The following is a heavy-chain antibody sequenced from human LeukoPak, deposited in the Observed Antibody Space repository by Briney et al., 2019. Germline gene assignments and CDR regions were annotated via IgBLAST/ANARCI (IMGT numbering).Heavy chain of an antibody. Sequence: GGSLRLSCAASGFAFSSYSMNWVRQAPGKGLEWVSYISSSSSTIYYADSVKGRFTISRDNAKNSLYLQMNSLRAEDTAVYYCARDQVNYYGWGTWFAPGGQEPVVTVPS. CDR2: ISSSSSTI. CDR1: GFAFSSYS. CDR3: ARDQVNYYGWGTWFAP. J-gene: IGHJ5*02. V-gene: IGHV3-48*04. D-gene: IGHD3-10*01.